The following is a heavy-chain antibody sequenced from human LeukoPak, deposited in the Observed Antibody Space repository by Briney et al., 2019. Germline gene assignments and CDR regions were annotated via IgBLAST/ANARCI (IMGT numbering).Heavy chain of an antibody. J-gene: IGHJ4*02. CDR1: GFSFGKYW. D-gene: IGHD3/OR15-3a*01. CDR3: ARDQYDTWSRRGNFDS. CDR2: IKLDGSEK. Sequence: GGSLRLSCVASGFSFGKYWMSWVRQAPGKGPEWVANIKLDGSEKNYVDSVKGRFTISRDNTKNSLYLQMNSLRAEDTAVFYCARDQYDTWSRRGNFDSWGQGTLVIVSS. V-gene: IGHV3-7*03.